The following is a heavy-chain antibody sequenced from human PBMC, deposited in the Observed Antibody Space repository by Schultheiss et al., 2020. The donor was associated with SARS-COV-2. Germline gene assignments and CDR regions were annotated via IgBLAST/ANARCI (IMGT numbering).Heavy chain of an antibody. CDR2: ISAYNGNT. V-gene: IGHV1-18*01. J-gene: IGHJ4*02. D-gene: IGHD5-18*01. CDR3: ARDREDTAMVEPDY. Sequence: ASVKVSCKASGYTFTSYGISWVRQAPGQGLEWMGWISAYNGNTNYAQKLQGRVTMTTDTPTSTAYMELRSLRSDDTAVYYCARDREDTAMVEPDYWGQGTLVTVAS. CDR1: GYTFTSYG.